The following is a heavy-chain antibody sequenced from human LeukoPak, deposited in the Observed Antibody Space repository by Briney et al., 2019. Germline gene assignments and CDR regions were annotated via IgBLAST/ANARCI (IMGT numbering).Heavy chain of an antibody. CDR3: AKPAKTDYVDY. V-gene: IGHV3-23*01. J-gene: IGHJ4*02. Sequence: GGSLRLSCAASGFTFSNAWMSWVRQAPGKGLEWVSAVSGSGGSTYYADSVKGRFTISRDNSKNTLYLQMNSLRVEDTAVYYCAKPAKTDYVDYWGQGTLVTVSS. CDR2: VSGSGGST. CDR1: GFTFSNAW. D-gene: IGHD4/OR15-4a*01.